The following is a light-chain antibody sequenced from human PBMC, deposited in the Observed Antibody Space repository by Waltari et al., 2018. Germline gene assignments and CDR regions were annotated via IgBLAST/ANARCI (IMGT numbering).Light chain of an antibody. CDR3: ATWDGSLTAWV. CDR1: SSNIGRTY. CDR2: RNN. V-gene: IGLV1-47*01. Sequence: QSVLTQPPSASGTPGQRVTISCSGSSSNIGRTYVSWYQQFPGTAPKLLVYRNNERPSGVPDRISGSKSGTSASLAISGLRSEDEADYYCATWDGSLTAWVFGGGTKLTVL. J-gene: IGLJ3*02.